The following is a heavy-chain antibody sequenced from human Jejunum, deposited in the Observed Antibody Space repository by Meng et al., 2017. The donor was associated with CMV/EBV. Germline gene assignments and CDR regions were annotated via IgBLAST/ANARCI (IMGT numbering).Heavy chain of an antibody. CDR3: ARDLCSGGTCYTGFDF. V-gene: IGHV1-18*04. J-gene: IGHJ4*02. CDR2: INANNGHA. D-gene: IGHD2-15*01. CDR1: GYTFSNFG. Sequence: SGYTFSNFGCSWVRQAPGQGPEWMAWINANNGHANYAQKFQGRVTVTTDTSTSTAYMELRSLTPDDTAVYYCARDLCSGGTCYTGFDFWGQGTLVTVSS.